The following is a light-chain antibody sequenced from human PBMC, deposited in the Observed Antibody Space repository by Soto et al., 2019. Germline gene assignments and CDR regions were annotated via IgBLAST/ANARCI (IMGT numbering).Light chain of an antibody. J-gene: IGLJ3*02. CDR1: SSDVGRYNY. Sequence: QSALTQPASVSGSPGQSITISCTGTSSDVGRYNYVSWYQQHPGKAPKLIIYDVSYRPSGVSDRFSGSKSGNTASLTISGLQAEDEADYYCSSYTGSGTSFGGGTKLTVL. V-gene: IGLV2-14*01. CDR2: DVS. CDR3: SSYTGSGTS.